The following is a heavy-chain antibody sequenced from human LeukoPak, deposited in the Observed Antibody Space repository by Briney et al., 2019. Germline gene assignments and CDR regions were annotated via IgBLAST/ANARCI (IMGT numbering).Heavy chain of an antibody. CDR3: ARDRGLYCSSTNCYSRGSTSYYDHYMDV. V-gene: IGHV1-69*05. J-gene: IGHJ6*03. Sequence: SVKVPCKASGGTFSSYAISWVRQARGQGLEWMGGIIPIFGTANYAQKFQGRVTITTDESTSTAYMELSSLRSEDTAVYYCARDRGLYCSSTNCYSRGSTSYYDHYMDVWGKGTTVTVSS. CDR2: IIPIFGTA. CDR1: GGTFSSYA. D-gene: IGHD2-2*01.